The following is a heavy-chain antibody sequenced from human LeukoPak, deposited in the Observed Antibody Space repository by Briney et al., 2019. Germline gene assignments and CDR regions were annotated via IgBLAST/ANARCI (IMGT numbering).Heavy chain of an antibody. D-gene: IGHD2-21*01. CDR2: IKQDGSEK. CDR1: GFTFSSYW. CDR3: AKDIDLFH. J-gene: IGHJ4*02. V-gene: IGHV3-7*03. Sequence: GGSLRLSCVGSGFTFSSYWMSWVRQAPGKGLEWVANIKQDGSEKYYVDSVKGRFTISRDNAKNSLYLQMNSLRAEDTALYYCAKDIDLFHWGQGTLVTVSS.